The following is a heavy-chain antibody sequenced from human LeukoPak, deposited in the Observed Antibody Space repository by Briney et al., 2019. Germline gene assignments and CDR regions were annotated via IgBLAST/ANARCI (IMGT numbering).Heavy chain of an antibody. V-gene: IGHV4-59*01. CDR2: IYYSGST. CDR3: ARGDRYCSGGSCRYYFDY. J-gene: IGHJ4*02. Sequence: PSETLSLTCTVSGGSISSYYWSWIRQPPGKGLEWIGYIYYSGSTNYNPSLKSRVTISVDTSKNQFPLKLSSVTAADTAVYYCARGDRYCSGGSCRYYFDYWGQGTLVTVSS. CDR1: GGSISSYY. D-gene: IGHD2-15*01.